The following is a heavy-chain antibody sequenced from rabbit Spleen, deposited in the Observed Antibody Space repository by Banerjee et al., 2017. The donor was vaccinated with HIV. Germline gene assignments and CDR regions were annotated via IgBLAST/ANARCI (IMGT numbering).Heavy chain of an antibody. CDR2: IYAGSSGTT. CDR3: ARGSATMTLVITGYYLSL. D-gene: IGHD2-1*01. Sequence: EESGGDLVKPEGSLTLSCTASGFSFSSSYWICWVRQAPGKGLEWIACIYAGSSGTTYYASWAKGRFTISKTSSTTVTLQMTRLTAADTATYFCARGSATMTLVITGYYLSLWGQGTLVTVS. V-gene: IGHV1S45*01. CDR1: GFSFSSSYW. J-gene: IGHJ4*01.